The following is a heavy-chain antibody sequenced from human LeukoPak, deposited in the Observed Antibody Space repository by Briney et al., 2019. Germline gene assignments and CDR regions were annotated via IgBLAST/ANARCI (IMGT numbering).Heavy chain of an antibody. D-gene: IGHD3-10*01. CDR1: GFTFSSYG. J-gene: IGHJ4*02. CDR3: ARDLDRYYGSGSYLDY. Sequence: GGSLRLSCAASGFTFSSYGMHWVRQAPGKGLDWVAVIWYDGSNKYYADSVKGRFTISRDNSKNTLYLQMNSLRAEDTAVYYCARDLDRYYGSGSYLDYWGQGTLVTVSS. CDR2: IWYDGSNK. V-gene: IGHV3-33*01.